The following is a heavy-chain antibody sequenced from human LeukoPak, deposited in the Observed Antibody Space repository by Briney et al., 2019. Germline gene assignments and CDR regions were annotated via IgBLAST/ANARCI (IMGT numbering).Heavy chain of an antibody. CDR1: GFTFDDYA. V-gene: IGHV3-9*01. Sequence: PGGSLRLSCAASGFTFDDYAMHWVRQAPGKGLEWVSGIYWNSGDIGYADSVKGRFTISRDNAKNSLFLQMNSLRVEDTALYFCVKDGTRSLRGWFDPWGQGALVTVSS. CDR2: IYWNSGDI. J-gene: IGHJ5*02. CDR3: VKDGTRSLRGWFDP.